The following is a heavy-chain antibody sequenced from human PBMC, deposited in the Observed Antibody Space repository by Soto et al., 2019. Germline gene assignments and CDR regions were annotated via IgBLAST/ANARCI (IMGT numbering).Heavy chain of an antibody. D-gene: IGHD1-1*01. CDR3: ARGRTLRTGTFLDY. CDR2: INHSGTT. J-gene: IGHJ4*02. V-gene: IGHV4-34*01. Sequence: QVQLQQWGAGLLKPSETLSLTGAFYGGALSGSYGTWIRRPPGKGLEWTGEINHSGTTNYNPSLRSRGNISVDRSNNKLSLKVNSVTAADTAVYYCARGRTLRTGTFLDYWGQGTLVTVSS. CDR1: GGALSGSY.